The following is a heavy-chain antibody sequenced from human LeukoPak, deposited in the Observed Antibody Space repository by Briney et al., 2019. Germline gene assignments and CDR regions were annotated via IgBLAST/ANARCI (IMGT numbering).Heavy chain of an antibody. Sequence: GGSLRLSCAASGFTFSSYVMHWVRQAPGKGLEWVAIISYDGSNEYYADSVKGRFTISRDNSKNTLYLQMNSLRAADTAVYYCARDLGYCSGGSCLGFDYWGQGTLVTVSS. J-gene: IGHJ4*02. CDR1: GFTFSSYV. V-gene: IGHV3-30*04. CDR3: ARDLGYCSGGSCLGFDY. D-gene: IGHD2-15*01. CDR2: ISYDGSNE.